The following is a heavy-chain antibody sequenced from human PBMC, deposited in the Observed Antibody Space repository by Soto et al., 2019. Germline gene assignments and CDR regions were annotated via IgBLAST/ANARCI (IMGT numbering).Heavy chain of an antibody. D-gene: IGHD3-9*01. V-gene: IGHV4-4*07. CDR2: IYSSGST. Sequence: SSETLSLTCTVSGGSISSYYWNWVRQPAGEGLEWIGRIYSSGSTNYNPSLKSRVTMSVDTSKDQFSLKLTSVTAADTAVYYCARSRTSDTGNYYYYFDYWGQGALVTVSS. J-gene: IGHJ4*02. CDR3: ARSRTSDTGNYYYYFDY. CDR1: GGSISSYY.